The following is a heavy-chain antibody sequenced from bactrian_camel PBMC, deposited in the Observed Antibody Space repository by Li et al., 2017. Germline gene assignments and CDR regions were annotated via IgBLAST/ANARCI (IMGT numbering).Heavy chain of an antibody. CDR2: ISSGDGST. J-gene: IGHJ6*01. D-gene: IGHD3*01. V-gene: IGHV3S1*01. CDR3: AADPDDCYSGSWPYEGFGV. CDR1: GFPFSSYW. Sequence: LVESGGGLVQPGGSLRLSCAASGFPFSSYWMYWVRQAPGKGLEWVSRISSGDGSTYYADSVKGRFTISRDNAKNTLYLQMNLLKPEDTAMYYCAADPDDCYSGSWPYEGFGVWGQGTQVTVS.